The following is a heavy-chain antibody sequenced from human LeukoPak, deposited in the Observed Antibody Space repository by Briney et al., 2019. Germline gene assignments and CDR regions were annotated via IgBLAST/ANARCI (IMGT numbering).Heavy chain of an antibody. CDR2: IKQDGSEK. Sequence: PGGSLRLSCAASGFTFSSYWMSWVRQAPGKGLEWVANIKQDGSEKYYVDSVKGRFTISRDNAKNSLYLQMNSLRAEDTAVYYCARAVVGSSGYIFDYWGQGTLVTVSS. V-gene: IGHV3-7*03. D-gene: IGHD3-22*01. CDR1: GFTFSSYW. J-gene: IGHJ4*02. CDR3: ARAVVGSSGYIFDY.